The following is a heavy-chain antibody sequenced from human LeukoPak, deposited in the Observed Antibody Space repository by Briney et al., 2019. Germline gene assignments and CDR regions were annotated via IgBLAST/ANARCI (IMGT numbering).Heavy chain of an antibody. V-gene: IGHV4-59*01. J-gene: IGHJ4*02. D-gene: IGHD6-19*01. Sequence: SETLSLTCTVSGGSISSYYWSWSWQPPGKGQELICYIYVSCSTNYNPSLKSRVTISASTSTKQFSLKLSSVTAADTAVYYCARGPLYSSGWPQYFDYWGQGILVTVSS. CDR3: ARGPLYSSGWPQYFDY. CDR1: GGSISSYY. CDR2: IYVSCST.